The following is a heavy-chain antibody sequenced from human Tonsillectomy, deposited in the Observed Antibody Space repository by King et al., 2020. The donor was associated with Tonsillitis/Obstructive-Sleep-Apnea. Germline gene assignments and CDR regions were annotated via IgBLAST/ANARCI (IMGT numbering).Heavy chain of an antibody. CDR1: GFTFSDYY. J-gene: IGHJ4*02. V-gene: IGHV3-11*05. CDR2: ISSSSSYT. Sequence: QLVESGGGLVKPGGSLRLSCAASGFTFSDYYMSWIRQAPGKGLEWVSYISSSSSYTNYADSVKGRFTISRDNAKNSLYLQINSLRAEDTAVYYCARARPYCGGDCYWGFDYWGQGTLVTVSS. CDR3: ARARPYCGGDCYWGFDY. D-gene: IGHD2-21*01.